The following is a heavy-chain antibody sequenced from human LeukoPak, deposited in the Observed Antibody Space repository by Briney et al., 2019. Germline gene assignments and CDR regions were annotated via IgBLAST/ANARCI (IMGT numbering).Heavy chain of an antibody. D-gene: IGHD3-3*01. J-gene: IGHJ5*02. Sequence: SVKVSCKASGYTFTGYYMHWVRQAPGQGLEWMGGIIPIFGTANYAQKFQGRVTITADESTSTAYMELSNLRSEDTAVYYCARDFSRNDFWSGSNWFDPWGQGTLVTVSS. CDR3: ARDFSRNDFWSGSNWFDP. V-gene: IGHV1-69*13. CDR2: IIPIFGTA. CDR1: GYTFTGYY.